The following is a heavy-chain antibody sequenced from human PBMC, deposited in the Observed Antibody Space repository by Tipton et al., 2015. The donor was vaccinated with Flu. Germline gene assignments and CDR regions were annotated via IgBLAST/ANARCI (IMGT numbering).Heavy chain of an antibody. V-gene: IGHV3-23*01. J-gene: IGHJ4*02. D-gene: IGHD3-3*02. CDR3: ANINYIFGYYFDY. CDR1: GFTFSSYA. Sequence: SLRLSCAASGFTFSSYAMSWVRQAPGKGLEWVSAISGSGGSTYYADSVKGRFTISRDNSKNTLYLQMNSLRAEDTAVYYCANINYIFGYYFDYWGQGTLVTVSS. CDR2: ISGSGGST.